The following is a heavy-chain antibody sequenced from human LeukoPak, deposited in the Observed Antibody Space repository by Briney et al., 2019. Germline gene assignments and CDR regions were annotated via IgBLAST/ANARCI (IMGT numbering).Heavy chain of an antibody. J-gene: IGHJ5*02. CDR3: AKDYDILTGYPNNWFDP. Sequence: GGTLRLSCAASGFTFSSYGMSWVRQAPGKGLEWVSAISGSGGSTYYADSVKGRFTISRDNSKNTLYLQMNSLRAEDTAVYYCAKDYDILTGYPNNWFDPWGQGTLVTVSS. CDR2: ISGSGGST. V-gene: IGHV3-23*01. D-gene: IGHD3-9*01. CDR1: GFTFSSYG.